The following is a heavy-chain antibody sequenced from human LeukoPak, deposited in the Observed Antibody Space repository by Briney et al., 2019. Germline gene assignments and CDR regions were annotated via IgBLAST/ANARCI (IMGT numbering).Heavy chain of an antibody. CDR1: GYTFTSYD. CDR3: ARADFDY. J-gene: IGHJ4*02. CDR2: MNPDSDNT. Sequence: ASVKVSCKASGYTFTSYDINWVRQSTGQGLEWMGYMNPDSDNTGYAQKFQGRFTMTMNTSISTAYMELSSLRSEDTAVYYCARADFDYWGQGTLVTVSS. V-gene: IGHV1-8*01.